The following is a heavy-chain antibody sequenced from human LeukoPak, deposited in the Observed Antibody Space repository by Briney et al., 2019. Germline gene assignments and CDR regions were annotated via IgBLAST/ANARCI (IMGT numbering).Heavy chain of an antibody. CDR1: GGSFSGYY. CDR2: INHSGSS. Sequence: SEALSLTCAVYGGSFSGYYWTWIRQPPGKGLEWIGEINHSGSSNYNPSLQGQVTISVDMSKNQFSLKLSSVTAADTAVYFCARGGGAAGGYYMDVWGKGPTVTVSS. D-gene: IGHD3-16*01. V-gene: IGHV4-34*01. J-gene: IGHJ6*03. CDR3: ARGGGAAGGYYMDV.